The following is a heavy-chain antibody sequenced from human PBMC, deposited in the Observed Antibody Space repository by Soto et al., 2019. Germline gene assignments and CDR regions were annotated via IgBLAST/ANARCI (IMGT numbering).Heavy chain of an antibody. CDR1: GYTFTSYG. D-gene: IGHD6-6*01. CDR2: ISAYNGNT. CDR3: ARSEYSSSSDDSEYFDY. V-gene: IGHV1-18*01. J-gene: IGHJ4*02. Sequence: ASVKVSCKASGYTFTSYGISWVRQAPGQGLEWMGWISAYNGNTNYAQKLQGRVTMTTDTSTSTAYMELRSLRSDDTAVYYCARSEYSSSSDDSEYFDYWGQGTLVTVSS.